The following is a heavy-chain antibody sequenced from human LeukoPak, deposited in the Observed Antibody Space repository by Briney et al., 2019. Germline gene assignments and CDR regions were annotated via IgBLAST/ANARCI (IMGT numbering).Heavy chain of an antibody. J-gene: IGHJ3*02. CDR2: ISSSGSST. CDR1: GFSFSYYE. CDR3: ARDRSFHGAFDI. V-gene: IGHV3-48*03. Sequence: GGSLRLSCAASGFSFSYYEMNWVRQAPGKGLEWISYISSSGSSTYNADSVKGRFTISRDNAKNSLYLEMNSLRAEDTAVYYCARDRSFHGAFDIWGQGTMVTVSS.